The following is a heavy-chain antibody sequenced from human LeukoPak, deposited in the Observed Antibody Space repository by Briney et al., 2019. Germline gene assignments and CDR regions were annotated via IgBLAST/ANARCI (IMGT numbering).Heavy chain of an antibody. D-gene: IGHD3-10*01. CDR1: GRSISTYY. V-gene: IGHV4-59*08. CDR2: IHYSGAI. J-gene: IGHJ3*01. CDR3: ARYGSGAYALDV. Sequence: SETLSLTCTVSGRSISTYYWSCIRQPPGKGLEWIAHIHYSGAIKYNPSLKSRVSISVDTSKNQFSLRLSSVTAADTALYYCARYGSGAYALDVWGQGTMVTVSS.